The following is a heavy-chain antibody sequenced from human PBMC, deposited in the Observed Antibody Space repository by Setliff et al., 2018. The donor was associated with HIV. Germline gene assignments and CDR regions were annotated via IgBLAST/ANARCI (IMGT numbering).Heavy chain of an antibody. CDR2: IYPGDSDT. CDR3: ARHTRQLEFLEWLSPHYYHYYYVDV. CDR1: GYSFTSYW. D-gene: IGHD3-3*01. Sequence: GESLKISCKGSGYSFTSYWIGWVRQMPGKGLEWMGIIYPGDSDTRYSPSFQGQVTISADKSISTAYLQWSSLKASDAAMYYCARHTRQLEFLEWLSPHYYHYYYVDVWGQGTTVTVSS. V-gene: IGHV5-51*01. J-gene: IGHJ6*03.